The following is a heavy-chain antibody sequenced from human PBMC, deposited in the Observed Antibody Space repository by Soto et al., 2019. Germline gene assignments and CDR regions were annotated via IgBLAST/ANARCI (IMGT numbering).Heavy chain of an antibody. V-gene: IGHV4-30-4*01. CDR1: GGSITRGDYY. CDR3: ARGSALLFYYFDY. Sequence: SETLSLTCNVSGGSITRGDYYWSWLRQPPGKGLEWIGYIYYRAMPYYNPSLKSRVTISVDTSKNQFSLSMTSVTAADTAVYYCARGSALLFYYFDYWGQGTPVTVSS. CDR2: IYYRAMP. J-gene: IGHJ4*02. D-gene: IGHD6-13*01.